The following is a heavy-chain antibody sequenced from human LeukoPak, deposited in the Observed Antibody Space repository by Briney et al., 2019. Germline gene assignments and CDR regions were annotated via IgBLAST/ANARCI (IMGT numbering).Heavy chain of an antibody. Sequence: GGSLTLSCAPSGFTFSSHAIQWVRQAPGRGLEWVAAISSVGIDKLYAASVKGRFTISRDHVRKPLYLQMDRLRGEGPGVDFCARDRGFCRRTICAYISYYMDVWGNGPTPSASS. CDR2: ISSVGIDK. CDR1: GFTFSSHA. D-gene: IGHD2-2*01. V-gene: IGHV3-30*04. J-gene: IGHJ6*03. CDR3: ARDRGFCRRTICAYISYYMDV.